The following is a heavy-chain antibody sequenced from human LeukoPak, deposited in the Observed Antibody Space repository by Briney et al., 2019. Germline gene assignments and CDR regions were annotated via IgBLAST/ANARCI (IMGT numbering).Heavy chain of an antibody. V-gene: IGHV3-43*01. CDR2: ISWDGGST. Sequence: PGGSLILSCAASGFTFDDYTMHWVRQAPGKGLEWVSLISWDGGSTSYADSVKGRFTISRDNSKNSLYLQMNSLRTEDTALYYCAKAGMGATLYYGMDVWGQGTTVAVAS. J-gene: IGHJ6*02. CDR1: GFTFDDYT. D-gene: IGHD1-26*01. CDR3: AKAGMGATLYYGMDV.